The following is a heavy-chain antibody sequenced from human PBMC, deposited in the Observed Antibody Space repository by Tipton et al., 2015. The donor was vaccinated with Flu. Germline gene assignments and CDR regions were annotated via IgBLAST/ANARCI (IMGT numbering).Heavy chain of an antibody. D-gene: IGHD5-12*01. V-gene: IGHV3-23*01. CDR2: ISGSGGST. CDR1: GFTFSSYA. J-gene: IGHJ4*02. Sequence: GSLRLSCAASGFTFSSYAMSWVRQAPGKGLEWVSAISGSGGSTYYADSVKGRFTISRDNSKNTLYLQMNSLRAEDTAVYYCARGGYSGYVLFDYWGQGTLVTVSS. CDR3: ARGGYSGYVLFDY.